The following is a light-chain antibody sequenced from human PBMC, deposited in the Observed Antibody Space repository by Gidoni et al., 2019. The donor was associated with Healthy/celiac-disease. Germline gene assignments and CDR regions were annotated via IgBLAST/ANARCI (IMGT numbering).Light chain of an antibody. CDR2: AAS. CDR1: PGISNY. CDR3: QKYNSAWWT. J-gene: IGKJ1*01. Sequence: DIQMTQSPSSLSASVGDRVTITCRASPGISNYLAWYQQKPGKVPKLLIYAASTLQSGVPSRVSGSGTGTDFTLTISSLQPEDVATYYCQKYNSAWWTFGQGTKVEIK. V-gene: IGKV1-27*01.